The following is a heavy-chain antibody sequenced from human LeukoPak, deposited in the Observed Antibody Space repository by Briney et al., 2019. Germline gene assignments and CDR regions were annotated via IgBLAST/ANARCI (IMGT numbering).Heavy chain of an antibody. CDR1: GYTFTLYY. D-gene: IGHD2-2*01. J-gene: IGHJ5*02. Sequence: ASVKVSCKASGYTFTLYYMHWVRQAPGQGLEWMGTINPSGGSTHYAQRFQGRVTMTRDTSTSTVDMELSSLRSEDTTVYYCARGYCSSTSCYAWFDPWGQGTLVTVSS. CDR2: INPSGGST. CDR3: ARGYCSSTSCYAWFDP. V-gene: IGHV1-46*01.